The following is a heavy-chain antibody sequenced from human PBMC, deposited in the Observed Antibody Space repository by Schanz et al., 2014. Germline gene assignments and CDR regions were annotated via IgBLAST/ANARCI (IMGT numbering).Heavy chain of an antibody. V-gene: IGHV1-18*01. Sequence: QVQLVQSGAEVKKPGPSVKVSCKASGYTFTSYGISWVRQAPGQGLEWMGWISPYNGNTNYAQKFQGRVTVTRDTSTSTVYMELNSLRSEDTAVYYCARDDRAYYYGMDVWGQGTTVTVSS. D-gene: IGHD3-22*01. CDR1: GYTFTSYG. J-gene: IGHJ6*02. CDR2: ISPYNGNT. CDR3: ARDDRAYYYGMDV.